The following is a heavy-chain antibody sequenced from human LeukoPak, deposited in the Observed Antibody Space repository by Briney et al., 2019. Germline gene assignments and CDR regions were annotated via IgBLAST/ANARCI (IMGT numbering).Heavy chain of an antibody. CDR2: ISAYNGNT. J-gene: IGHJ4*02. D-gene: IGHD3-10*01. CDR1: VYTFTSYG. CDR3: ARAWGYGSGSYYTGGFDY. Sequence: ASVKVSCKASVYTFTSYGISWVRQAPGQGLEWMGWISAYNGNTNYAQKLQGRITMTTDTSTSTAYMELRSLRSEDTAVYYCARAWGYGSGSYYTGGFDYWGQGTLVPVSS. V-gene: IGHV1-18*01.